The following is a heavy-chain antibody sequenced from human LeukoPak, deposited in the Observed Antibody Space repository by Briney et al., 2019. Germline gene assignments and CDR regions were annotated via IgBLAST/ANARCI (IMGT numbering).Heavy chain of an antibody. CDR1: GFTFGDYV. D-gene: IGHD1-26*01. CDR3: ATVRTTWYLDN. CDR2: IWYDGSNK. V-gene: IGHV3-33*01. Sequence: GGSLRLSCTASGFTFGDYVMNWVRQAPGKGLEWVALIWYDGSNKDYADSVRGRFTISRDNSKNTPYLQMNSLRAEDTAVYYCATVRTTWYLDNWGQGTLVTVSS. J-gene: IGHJ4*02.